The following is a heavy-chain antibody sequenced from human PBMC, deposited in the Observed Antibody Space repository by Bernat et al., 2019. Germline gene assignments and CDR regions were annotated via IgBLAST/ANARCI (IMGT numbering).Heavy chain of an antibody. Sequence: GSSVKVSCKASGGTFSSYTISWVRQAPGQGLEWMGRIIPILGIANYAQKFQGRVTITADKSTSTAYMELSSLRSEDTAVYYCARALAYCGGDCYPPDYYYYGMDVWGQGTTVTVSS. J-gene: IGHJ6*02. CDR3: ARALAYCGGDCYPPDYYYYGMDV. D-gene: IGHD2-21*02. CDR2: IIPILGIA. V-gene: IGHV1-69*02. CDR1: GGTFSSYT.